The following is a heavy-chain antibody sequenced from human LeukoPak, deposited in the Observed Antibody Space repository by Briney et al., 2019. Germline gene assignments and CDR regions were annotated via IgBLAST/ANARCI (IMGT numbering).Heavy chain of an antibody. V-gene: IGHV3-23*01. CDR2: ISGSGGST. J-gene: IGHJ4*02. CDR3: AKASGSSRGYFDY. D-gene: IGHD6-13*01. CDR1: GFTFSSYA. Sequence: GGFLRLSCAASGFTFSSYAMSWVRQAPGKGLEWVSAISGSGGSTYYADSVKGRFTISRDNSKNTLYLQMNSLRAEDTAVYYCAKASGSSRGYFDYWGQGTLVTVSS.